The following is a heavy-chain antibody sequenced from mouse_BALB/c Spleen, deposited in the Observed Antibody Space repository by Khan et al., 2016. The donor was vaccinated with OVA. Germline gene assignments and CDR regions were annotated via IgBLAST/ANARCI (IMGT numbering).Heavy chain of an antibody. J-gene: IGHJ2*01. CDR1: GYIFTNYV. CDR3: ARGNWQSYYFDY. Sequence: VQLQQSGPELVKPGASVKMSCKASGYIFTNYVLHWVKQKPGQGLEWIGYINPYNGGTKYNEKFKGKATLASDKSSITSFMELSSLTSEDSAVYYCARGNWQSYYFDYWGQGTTLIFSS. CDR2: INPYNGGT. D-gene: IGHD4-1*01. V-gene: IGHV1S136*01.